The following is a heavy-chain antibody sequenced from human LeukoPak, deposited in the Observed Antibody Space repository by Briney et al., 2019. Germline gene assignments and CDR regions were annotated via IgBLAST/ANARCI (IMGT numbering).Heavy chain of an antibody. CDR1: GASISSRSYY. CDR3: ACRDDYGDPFDR. D-gene: IGHD4-17*01. CDR2: YYYRGST. Sequence: SVTLSLTCTVSGASISSRSYYWGWIRQPPGKGLGGIGSYYYRGSTCYTPSVKGRATISVDTSKNQFSLKLTSVTAADTAVYYCACRDDYGDPFDRWGQGTLVTVSS. J-gene: IGHJ5*02. V-gene: IGHV4-39*01.